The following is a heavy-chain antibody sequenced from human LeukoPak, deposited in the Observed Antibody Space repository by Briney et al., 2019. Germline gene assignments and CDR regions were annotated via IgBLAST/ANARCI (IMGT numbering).Heavy chain of an antibody. J-gene: IGHJ4*02. Sequence: GGSLRLSCAASGFTFSSYAMSWVRQAPGKGLEWVSAISGSGGSTYYADSVKGRFTISRDNSKNTLYLQMSSLRAEDTAVYYCAKGLQWFGDRTTFDYWGQGTLVTVSS. V-gene: IGHV3-23*01. CDR1: GFTFSSYA. D-gene: IGHD3-10*01. CDR3: AKGLQWFGDRTTFDY. CDR2: ISGSGGST.